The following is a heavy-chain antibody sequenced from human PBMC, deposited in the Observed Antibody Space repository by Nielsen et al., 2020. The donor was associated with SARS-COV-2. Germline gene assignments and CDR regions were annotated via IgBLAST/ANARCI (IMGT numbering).Heavy chain of an antibody. J-gene: IGHJ4*02. D-gene: IGHD4-23*01. CDR3: AKALRLVSNSAY. CDR2: ISGSGGST. CDR1: GFTFSSYA. V-gene: IGHV3-23*01. Sequence: GGSLRLSCAASGFTFSSYAMSWVRQAPGKGLEWVSAISGSGGSTYYADPVKGRFTISRDNSKNTLYLQMNSLRAEDTAVYYCAKALRLVSNSAYWGQGTLVTVSS.